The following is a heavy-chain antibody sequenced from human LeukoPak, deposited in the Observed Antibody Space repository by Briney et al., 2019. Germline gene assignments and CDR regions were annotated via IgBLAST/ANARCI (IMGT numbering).Heavy chain of an antibody. CDR1: GFTFSNYA. V-gene: IGHV3-30*01. D-gene: IGHD3-10*01. J-gene: IGHJ4*02. Sequence: QSGKSLRLSCAASGFTFSNYAMHWVRQAPGKGLEWVSLISSGGTYEYYADSVKGRFTISRDNSKNTLYLQLNSLRAEGTAVYYCARDSTYYYDSGSSGPHYFDNWGQGTLVTVSS. CDR2: ISSGGTYE. CDR3: ARDSTYYYDSGSSGPHYFDN.